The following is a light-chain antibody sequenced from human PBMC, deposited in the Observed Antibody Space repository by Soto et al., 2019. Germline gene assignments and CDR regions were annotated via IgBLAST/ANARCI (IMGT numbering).Light chain of an antibody. CDR3: SSYTSSSTDV. CDR2: DVS. Sequence: QSVLTQSASVSGSPGQSIAISCTGTSSEVGGYNYVSWYQQHPGKAPKLMVYDVSNRPSGVSNRLSGSKSGNTASLTISGLQAEDEADYYCSSYTSSSTDVFGTGTKVTVL. CDR1: SSEVGGYNY. J-gene: IGLJ1*01. V-gene: IGLV2-14*01.